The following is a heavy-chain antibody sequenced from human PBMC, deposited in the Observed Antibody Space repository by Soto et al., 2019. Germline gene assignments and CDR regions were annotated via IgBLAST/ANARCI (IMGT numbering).Heavy chain of an antibody. J-gene: IGHJ6*02. CDR3: ARPWGSGSRRYGMDV. CDR1: GGSVSSSSYS. CDR2: IYYSGST. Sequence: PSETLSLTCTVSGGSVSSSSYSWGWIRQSPGKGLEWIGTIYYSGSTYYNPSLKSRVTISVDTSKNQFSLKLSSVTAADTAVYYCARPWGSGSRRYGMDVWGQGTTVTVSS. D-gene: IGHD3-10*01. V-gene: IGHV4-39*01.